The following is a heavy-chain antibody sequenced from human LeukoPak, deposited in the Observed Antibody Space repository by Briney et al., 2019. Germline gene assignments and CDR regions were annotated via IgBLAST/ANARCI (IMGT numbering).Heavy chain of an antibody. CDR1: GYSFTTYW. CDR3: ARSVFSGYDVQRY. Sequence: GESLKISCKGSGYSFTTYWIGWVRRMPGKGLEWMGIIYPGDSDTRYSPSFEGQVTISADKSISTAYLQWSSLKASDTAMYYCARSVFSGYDVQRYWGQGTLVTVSS. J-gene: IGHJ4*02. V-gene: IGHV5-51*01. CDR2: IYPGDSDT. D-gene: IGHD5-12*01.